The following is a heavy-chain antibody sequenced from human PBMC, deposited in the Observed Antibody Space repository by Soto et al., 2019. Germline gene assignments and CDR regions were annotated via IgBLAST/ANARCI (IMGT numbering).Heavy chain of an antibody. CDR3: ARVRSTDGWFDP. V-gene: IGHV3-7*01. CDR2: IKEDGSEE. Sequence: GSLRLSCESSGFIFSNFWMTWVRQDPGKGLEWVAIIKEDGSEEYYVDSVKGRFSISRDNAKNSVFLQMNSLRVNDTAVYYCARVRSTDGWFDPWGQGTPVTVSS. J-gene: IGHJ5*02. CDR1: GFIFSNFW. D-gene: IGHD4-4*01.